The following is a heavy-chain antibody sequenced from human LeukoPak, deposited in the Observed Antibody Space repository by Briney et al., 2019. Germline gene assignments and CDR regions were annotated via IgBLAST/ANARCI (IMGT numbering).Heavy chain of an antibody. CDR3: ARAWSGSYY. Sequence: ASVKVPCKASGYTFTGFFTHWVRQAPGQGLEWMGWIDPDSGGTKYAQQFQGRVTMTRDTSISTAYIELSSLRSDDTAVYYCARAWSGSYYWGQGTLVTVSS. J-gene: IGHJ4*02. D-gene: IGHD1-26*01. V-gene: IGHV1-2*02. CDR2: IDPDSGGT. CDR1: GYTFTGFF.